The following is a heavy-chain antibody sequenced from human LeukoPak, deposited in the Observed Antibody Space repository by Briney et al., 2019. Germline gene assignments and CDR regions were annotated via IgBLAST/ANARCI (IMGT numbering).Heavy chain of an antibody. Sequence: GGSLRLSCAASGFIFSNYVMHWVRQPPGKGLEWVAVISYDGSNKYYADSVKGRFTISRDNSKNTLYLQMNSLRAEDTAVYYCAKSGLEIVVVPAAIGHWFDPWGQGTLVTVSS. J-gene: IGHJ5*02. D-gene: IGHD2-2*02. CDR3: AKSGLEIVVVPAAIGHWFDP. CDR1: GFIFSNYV. CDR2: ISYDGSNK. V-gene: IGHV3-30-3*02.